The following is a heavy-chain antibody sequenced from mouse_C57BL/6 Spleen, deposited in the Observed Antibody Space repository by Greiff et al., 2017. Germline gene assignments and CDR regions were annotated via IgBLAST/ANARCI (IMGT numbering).Heavy chain of an antibody. V-gene: IGHV1-26*01. CDR3: ARVYSIYYAMDY. CDR2: INPNNGGT. J-gene: IGHJ4*01. CDR1: GYTFTDYY. D-gene: IGHD2-5*01. Sequence: EVMLQQSGPELVKPGASVKISCKASGYTFTDYYMNWVKQSHGKSLEWIGDINPNNGGTSYNQKFKGKATLTVDKSSSTAYMELRSLTSEDSAVYYCARVYSIYYAMDYWGQGTSVTVSS.